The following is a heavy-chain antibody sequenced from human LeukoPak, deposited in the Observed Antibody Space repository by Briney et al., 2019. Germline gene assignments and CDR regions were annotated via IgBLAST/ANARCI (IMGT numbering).Heavy chain of an antibody. V-gene: IGHV3-53*05. CDR2: FYSGGHTFHRDGTT. CDR1: GFIVSANY. Sequence: GGSLRLSCAASGFIVSANYMSWVRQAPGKGLEWVSVFYSGGHTFHRDGTTYYADSVKGRLTISGDKSANTVYLQMNRLRLDDTAVYYCAHSYEIDSSGYHRPPAFWGQGTLVTVSS. D-gene: IGHD3-22*01. CDR3: AHSYEIDSSGYHRPPAF. J-gene: IGHJ4*02.